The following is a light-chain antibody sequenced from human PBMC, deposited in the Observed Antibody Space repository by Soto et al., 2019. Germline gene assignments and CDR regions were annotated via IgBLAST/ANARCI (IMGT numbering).Light chain of an antibody. J-gene: IGLJ1*01. CDR2: EVN. CDR1: SSDVGGYNY. V-gene: IGLV2-8*01. Sequence: QSVLTQPPSASGSPGQSVTISFTGTSSDVGGYNYVSWYQQHPGKAPKHMIYEVNKRPSGVPDRFSGSKSGNTASLTVSGLQAEDEAEYSCSSYAGSNTYVFGTGTKLTVL. CDR3: SSYAGSNTYV.